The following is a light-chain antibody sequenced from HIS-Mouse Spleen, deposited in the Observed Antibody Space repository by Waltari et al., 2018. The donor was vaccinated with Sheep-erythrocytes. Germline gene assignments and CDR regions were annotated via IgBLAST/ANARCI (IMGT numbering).Light chain of an antibody. CDR2: EGS. V-gene: IGLV2-23*01. Sequence: QSALTQPRSVSGSPGQSVTISCTGTSSDLGGDNYVSWYQQHPGKAPKLMIYEGSKRPSGVSNRFSGSKSGNTASLTISGLQAEDEADYYCCSYAGSSTPWVFGGGTKLTVL. CDR1: SSDLGGDNY. J-gene: IGLJ3*02. CDR3: CSYAGSSTPWV.